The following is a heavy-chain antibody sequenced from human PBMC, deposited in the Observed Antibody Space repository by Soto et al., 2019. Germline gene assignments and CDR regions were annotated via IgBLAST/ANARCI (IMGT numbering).Heavy chain of an antibody. CDR3: AQMWFGELWHGMDV. Sequence: QLVQSGAEVKKPGSSVKVSCKASGGDFLSYTISWVRQAPGQGPEWMGTIIPILDVAKNAQKFQGRVPITAYNATRTVYMELRRLRSDETAVYYCAQMWFGELWHGMDVWGQGTTITVSS. V-gene: IGHV1-69*02. CDR2: IIPILDVA. D-gene: IGHD3-10*01. CDR1: GGDFLSYT. J-gene: IGHJ6*02.